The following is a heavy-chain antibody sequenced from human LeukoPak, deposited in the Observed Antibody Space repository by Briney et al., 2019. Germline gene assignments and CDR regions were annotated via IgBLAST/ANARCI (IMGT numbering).Heavy chain of an antibody. CDR2: ISGSGGST. CDR3: AKDGRDFWSGFDY. V-gene: IGHV3-23*01. J-gene: IGHJ4*02. CDR1: GFTFSSYA. D-gene: IGHD3-3*01. Sequence: PGGSLRLSCAASGFTFSSYAMSWVRQAPEKGLEWVSAISGSGGSTYYADSVKGRFTISRDNSKNTLYLQMNSLRAEDTAVYYCAKDGRDFWSGFDYWGQGTLVTVPS.